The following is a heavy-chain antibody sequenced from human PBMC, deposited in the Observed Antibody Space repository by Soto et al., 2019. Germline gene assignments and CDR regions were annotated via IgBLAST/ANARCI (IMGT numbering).Heavy chain of an antibody. Sequence: GGSLRLSCAASGFTFSTYAMAWIRQAPRKGLEWVSGISNNGGRTYYAASVKGRFTISRDNSKNTLYLQMNSLSPEDTAIYYCAKDDFWSGYYTFSVRVAFDIWGQGTMVTVSS. CDR1: GFTFSTYA. CDR2: ISNNGGRT. V-gene: IGHV3-23*01. J-gene: IGHJ3*02. CDR3: AKDDFWSGYYTFSVRVAFDI. D-gene: IGHD3-3*01.